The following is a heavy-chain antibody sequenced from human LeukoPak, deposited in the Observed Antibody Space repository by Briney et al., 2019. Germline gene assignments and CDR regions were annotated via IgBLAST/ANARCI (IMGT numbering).Heavy chain of an antibody. CDR2: IYYSGSP. Sequence: PSQTLSLTCTFSGGSISSGAYYWSWIRQHPGMGLEGIGYIYYSGSPYYNPSLKSGLTISVDTSKNQFSLKLRSVPAADTDVYYCARVSSEDSNFSWFDPWGQGTLVTVSS. CDR1: GGSISSGAYY. V-gene: IGHV4-31*03. D-gene: IGHD4-4*01. CDR3: ARVSSEDSNFSWFDP. J-gene: IGHJ5*02.